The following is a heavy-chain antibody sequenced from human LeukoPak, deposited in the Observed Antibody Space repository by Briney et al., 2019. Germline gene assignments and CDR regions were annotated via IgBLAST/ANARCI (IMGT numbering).Heavy chain of an antibody. CDR2: ISAYNGNT. D-gene: IGHD2-8*01. CDR3: AREREIFCTNGVCSHFDY. CDR1: GYTFTSYG. Sequence: ASVKVSCKASGYTFTSYGISWVRQAPGQGLEWMGWISAYNGNTNYAQKLQGRVTMTTDTSTSTAYMELSSLRSEDTAVYYCAREREIFCTNGVCSHFDYWGQGTLVTVSS. J-gene: IGHJ4*02. V-gene: IGHV1-18*01.